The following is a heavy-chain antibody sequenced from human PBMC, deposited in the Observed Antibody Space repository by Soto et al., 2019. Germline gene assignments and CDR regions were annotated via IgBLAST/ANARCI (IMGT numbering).Heavy chain of an antibody. Sequence: ASVKVSCKASGYTLTSYGISWVRQAPGQGLEWMGWISAYNGNTNYAQKLQGRVTMTTDTSTSTAYMELRSLRSDDTAVYYCARAVPIFGVVSPRLNYYYYMDVWGKGTTVTVSS. CDR2: ISAYNGNT. J-gene: IGHJ6*03. D-gene: IGHD3-3*02. CDR3: ARAVPIFGVVSPRLNYYYYMDV. CDR1: GYTLTSYG. V-gene: IGHV1-18*01.